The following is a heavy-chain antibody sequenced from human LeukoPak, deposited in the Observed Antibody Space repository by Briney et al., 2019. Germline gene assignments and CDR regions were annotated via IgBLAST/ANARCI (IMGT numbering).Heavy chain of an antibody. CDR2: MNPNSGNT. CDR1: GYTFTSYD. CDR3: ATGQQLARYFDY. D-gene: IGHD6-13*01. V-gene: IGHV1-8*01. J-gene: IGHJ4*02. Sequence: ASVEVSCKASGYTFTSYDINWVRQATGQGLEWMGWMNPNSGNTGYAQKFQGRVTMTRNTSISTAYMELSSLRSEDTAVYYCATGQQLARYFDYWGQGTLVTVSS.